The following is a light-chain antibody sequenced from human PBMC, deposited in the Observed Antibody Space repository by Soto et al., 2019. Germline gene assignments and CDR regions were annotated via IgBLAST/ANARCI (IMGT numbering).Light chain of an antibody. Sequence: DIVMTQYQSTLSVSKGERATLYCRASQSVSSNLAWYQQKPGQAPRLLIYGASSRATGIPDRFSGSGSGTDFTLTISRLEPEDFAVYYCQQYGSSPRTFGQGTKVDIK. CDR2: GAS. CDR1: QSVSSN. J-gene: IGKJ1*01. CDR3: QQYGSSPRT. V-gene: IGKV3-20*01.